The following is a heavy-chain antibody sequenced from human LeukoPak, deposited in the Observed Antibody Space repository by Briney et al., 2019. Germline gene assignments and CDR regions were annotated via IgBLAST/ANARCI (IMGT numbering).Heavy chain of an antibody. CDR2: IYYSGST. CDR3: ARLHNYDFWSGYSNWFDP. V-gene: IGHV4-39*01. J-gene: IGHJ5*02. Sequence: SETLSLTCTVPGGSLSSSSYYWGWIRQPPGKGLEWIGSIYYSGSTYYNPSLKSRVTISVDTSKNQFSLKLSSVTAADTAVYYCARLHNYDFWSGYSNWFDPWGQGTLVTVSS. CDR1: GGSLSSSSYY. D-gene: IGHD3-3*01.